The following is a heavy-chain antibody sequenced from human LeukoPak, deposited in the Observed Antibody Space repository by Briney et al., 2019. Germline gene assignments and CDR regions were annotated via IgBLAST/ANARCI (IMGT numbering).Heavy chain of an antibody. CDR3: ARDDRYRYYYGMDV. J-gene: IGHJ6*02. V-gene: IGHV4-34*01. D-gene: IGHD3-22*01. Sequence: SETLSLTCAVYGGSFSGYYWSWIRQPPGKGLEWIGEINHSGSTNYNPSLKSRVTISVDTSKNQFSLKLSSVTAADTAVYYCARDDRYRYYYGMDVWGQGTTVTVSS. CDR2: INHSGST. CDR1: GGSFSGYY.